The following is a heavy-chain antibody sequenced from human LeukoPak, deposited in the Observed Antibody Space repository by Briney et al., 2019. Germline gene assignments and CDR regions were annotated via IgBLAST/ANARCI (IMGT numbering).Heavy chain of an antibody. CDR2: ISSSSSYI. V-gene: IGHV3-21*01. Sequence: GGSLRLSCPAYGFTFSSYSMNWVRQAPGKGLEWVSSISSSSSYIYYADSVKGRFTISRDNAKNSLYLKMNSLRAEDTAVYYSAREPGYSYGYEGPYYFDYWGQGTLVTVSS. J-gene: IGHJ4*02. D-gene: IGHD5-18*01. CDR1: GFTFSSYS. CDR3: AREPGYSYGYEGPYYFDY.